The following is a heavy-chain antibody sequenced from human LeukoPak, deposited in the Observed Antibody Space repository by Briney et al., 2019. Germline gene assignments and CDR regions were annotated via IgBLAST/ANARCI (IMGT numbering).Heavy chain of an antibody. CDR1: GGSISSGGYY. V-gene: IGHV4-31*03. Sequence: SETLSLTCTVSGGSISSGGYYWSWIRQHPGKGLEWIGYIYYSGSTYYNPSLKSRVTISVDTSKNQFSLKLSSVTAADTAVYYCASGWLRDFWSGYYTGHFDYWGQGTLVTVSS. CDR3: ASGWLRDFWSGYYTGHFDY. J-gene: IGHJ4*02. D-gene: IGHD3-3*01. CDR2: IYYSGST.